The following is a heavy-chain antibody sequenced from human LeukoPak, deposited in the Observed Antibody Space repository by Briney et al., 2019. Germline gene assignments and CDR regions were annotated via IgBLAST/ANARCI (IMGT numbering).Heavy chain of an antibody. CDR2: ISSSSSYI. J-gene: IGHJ4*02. CDR3: ARPSEITIFGVDSPTDY. D-gene: IGHD3-3*01. V-gene: IGHV3-21*01. Sequence: GXXLRLSXAASGFTFSSYSMNWVRQAPGKGLEWVSSISSSSSYIYYADSVKGRFTISRDNAKNSLYLQMNSLRAEDTAVYYCARPSEITIFGVDSPTDYWGQGTLVTVSS. CDR1: GFTFSSYS.